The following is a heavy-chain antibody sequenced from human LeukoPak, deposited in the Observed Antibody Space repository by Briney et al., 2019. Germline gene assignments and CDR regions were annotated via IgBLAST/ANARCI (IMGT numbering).Heavy chain of an antibody. CDR3: ARESLPTTVTTGGAFDI. CDR2: INPNSGGT. Sequence: GASVKVSCKASGYTFTSYCTHWVRQAPGQGLEWMGWINPNSGGTNYAQKFQGRVTMTRDTSISTAYMELSRLRSDDTAVYYCARESLPTTVTTGGAFDIWGQGTMVTVSS. D-gene: IGHD4-17*01. CDR1: GYTFTSYC. J-gene: IGHJ3*02. V-gene: IGHV1-2*02.